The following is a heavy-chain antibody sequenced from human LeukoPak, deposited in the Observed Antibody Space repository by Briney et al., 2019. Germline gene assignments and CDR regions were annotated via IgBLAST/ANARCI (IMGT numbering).Heavy chain of an antibody. CDR2: IRYDGNKK. CDR1: GFTFDDYV. V-gene: IGHV3-30*02. CDR3: AKQDGPQDYYYYYMDV. Sequence: GGSLRLSCAASGFTFDDYVMHWVRQAPDKGLQWVAPIRYDGNKKDYADSVKGRFTISRDNSKNTLYLQMNSLRTEDTALYYCAKQDGPQDYYYYYMDVWGKGTTVTISS. J-gene: IGHJ6*03. D-gene: IGHD5-24*01.